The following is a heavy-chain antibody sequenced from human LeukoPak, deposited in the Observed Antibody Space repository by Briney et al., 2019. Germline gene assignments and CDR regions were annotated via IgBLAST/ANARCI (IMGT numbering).Heavy chain of an antibody. V-gene: IGHV1-18*01. J-gene: IGHJ5*02. CDR1: GYTFTSYG. D-gene: IGHD2-2*02. CDR3: ARVHVVVPAAIQVDWFDP. Sequence: GASVKVSCKAPGYTFTSYGISWVRQAPGQGLEWMGWISAYNGNTNYAQKLQGRVTMTTDTSTSTAYMELRSLRSDDTAVYYCARVHVVVPAAIQVDWFDPWGQGTLVTVSS. CDR2: ISAYNGNT.